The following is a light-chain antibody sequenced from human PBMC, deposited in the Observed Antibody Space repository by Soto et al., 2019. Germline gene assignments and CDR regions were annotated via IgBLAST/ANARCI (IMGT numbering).Light chain of an antibody. CDR3: QQRSNWPIT. J-gene: IGKJ5*01. CDR2: DAS. CDR1: QGVSKY. Sequence: EIVLTQSPATLSLSPGERATLSCRTSQGVSKYFAWYQQKPGRAPRLLIYDASSRATGIPARFIGSGSGTDFTLTISSLEPEDFAIYYCQQRSNWPITFGQGTRLEIK. V-gene: IGKV3-11*01.